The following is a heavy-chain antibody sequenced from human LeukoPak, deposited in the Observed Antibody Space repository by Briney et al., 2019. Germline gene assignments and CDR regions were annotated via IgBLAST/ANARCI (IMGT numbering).Heavy chain of an antibody. Sequence: PGGSLRLSCAASGFTLSSYAMSWVRQAPGKGLEWVSAISGSGGSTYYADSVKGRFTISRDNSKNTLYLQMNSLRAEDTAVYYCAKVAGPWELLRYFDYWGQGTLVTVSS. CDR3: AKVAGPWELLRYFDY. CDR1: GFTLSSYA. V-gene: IGHV3-23*01. D-gene: IGHD1-26*01. CDR2: ISGSGGST. J-gene: IGHJ4*02.